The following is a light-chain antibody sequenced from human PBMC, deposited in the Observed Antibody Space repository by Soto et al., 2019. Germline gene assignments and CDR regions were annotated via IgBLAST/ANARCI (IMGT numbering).Light chain of an antibody. CDR1: QAISHY. J-gene: IGKJ2*01. Sequence: DIQMTQSPSAMSASVGDRVTITCRASQAISHYLAWFHQRPGKVPKRLIYGASTLQSGVPSRFSGSGSGTDFTLTISSLQPEDFATYYCQQSYSTPPYTFGQGTKLDMK. CDR3: QQSYSTPPYT. V-gene: IGKV1-17*03. CDR2: GAS.